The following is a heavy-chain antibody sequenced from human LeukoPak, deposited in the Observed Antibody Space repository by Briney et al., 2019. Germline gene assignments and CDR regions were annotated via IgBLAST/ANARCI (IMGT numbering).Heavy chain of an antibody. J-gene: IGHJ4*02. CDR3: ARGGVMYDY. CDR2: VYSSGST. CDR1: GGSIRSYY. V-gene: IGHV4-4*07. Sequence: SETLSLTCTVSGGSIRSYYWSWIRQPAGKGLEWIGRVYSSGSTDYNPSLKSRVTMSVDTSKNQFSLKVSSATAADTAVYYCARGGVMYDYWGQGTLVTVSS. D-gene: IGHD2-8*01.